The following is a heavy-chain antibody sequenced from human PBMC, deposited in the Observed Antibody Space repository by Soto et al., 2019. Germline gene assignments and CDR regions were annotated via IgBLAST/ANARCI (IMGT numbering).Heavy chain of an antibody. D-gene: IGHD3-10*01. CDR1: GGSLRGFGHF. CDR2: STYTGVT. Sequence: PSETLSLTCTVSGGSLRGFGHFWTWIRQRPGRGLEWIGYSTYTGVTYYSPSLQSRISISVDKSKNQFSLTLNSVTAADTAVYYCTTDSGAPPLIRFDSWGHGTLVTVSS. V-gene: IGHV4-31*02. CDR3: TTDSGAPPLIRFDS. J-gene: IGHJ5*01.